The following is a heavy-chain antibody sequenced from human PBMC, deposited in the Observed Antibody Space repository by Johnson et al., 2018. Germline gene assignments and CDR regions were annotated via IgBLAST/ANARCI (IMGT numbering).Heavy chain of an antibody. J-gene: IGHJ6*03. D-gene: IGHD2-15*01. Sequence: VQLVQSGGGLVQPGGSLRLSCAAARFTFSNFCMSWVRQAPGKGLEWVANIKQDGSEKYYVDSVKGRFTISRDNAKNSLFLQMDSLRAEDTAVYYCARARGGSRSRYMDVWGKGTTVTVSS. V-gene: IGHV3-7*01. CDR1: RFTFSNFC. CDR3: ARARGGSRSRYMDV. CDR2: IKQDGSEK.